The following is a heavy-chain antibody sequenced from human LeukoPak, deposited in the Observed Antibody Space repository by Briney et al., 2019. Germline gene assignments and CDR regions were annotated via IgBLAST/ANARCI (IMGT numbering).Heavy chain of an antibody. J-gene: IGHJ3*02. CDR3: ARDSDAFDI. Sequence: QQSGPGLVKPSQTLSLTCAISRDSVSANSATWNWLRQSPSRGLEWLGRTYYRSKWYRDYAVSVKSRITINPDSSKNQFSLQLNSVTPEDTALYYCARDSDAFDIWGQGTMVTVSS. CDR1: RDSVSANSAT. CDR2: TYYRSKWYR. V-gene: IGHV6-1*01.